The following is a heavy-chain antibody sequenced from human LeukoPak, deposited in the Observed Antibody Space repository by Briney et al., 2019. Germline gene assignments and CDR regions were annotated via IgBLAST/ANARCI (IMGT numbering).Heavy chain of an antibody. Sequence: ASVQVSCQACVYTFTRYYMNWVRQAPGQGLEGMGWINPNSGGSNYAQKFHGRVTMNRDTSISTVYMELSRLRSDDTAVYYCARARDYYGSGSYRFYFDSWGQGTLVTVSS. J-gene: IGHJ4*02. V-gene: IGHV1-2*02. CDR3: ARARDYYGSGSYRFYFDS. CDR1: VYTFTRYY. D-gene: IGHD3-10*01. CDR2: INPNSGGS.